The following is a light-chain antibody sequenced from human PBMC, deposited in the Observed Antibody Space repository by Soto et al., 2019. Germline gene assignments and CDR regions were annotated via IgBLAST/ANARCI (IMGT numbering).Light chain of an antibody. V-gene: IGKV1-33*01. CDR3: QQYENVPLT. CDR1: QGIRNY. CDR2: DAS. Sequence: DIQMTQSPSSVSASYGHAVTITCKASQGIRNYLNWYQQKPGKAPTLLIYDASSLERGVPSRFTGSGFGTDFTLTIDNLQPEDIATYYCQQYENVPLTFGGGTKVDIK. J-gene: IGKJ4*01.